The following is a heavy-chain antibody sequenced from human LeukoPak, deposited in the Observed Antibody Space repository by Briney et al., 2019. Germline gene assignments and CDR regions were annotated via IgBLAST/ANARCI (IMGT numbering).Heavy chain of an antibody. J-gene: IGHJ3*02. CDR3: ARDQGSSGWYFAFDI. Sequence: SETLSLTCTVSGGSISSGSYYWGWIRQPPGKGLEWIGSIYHSGSTYYNPSLKSRVTISVDTSKNQFSLKLSSVTAADTAVYYCARDQGSSGWYFAFDIWGQGTMVTVSS. D-gene: IGHD6-19*01. CDR1: GGSISSGSYY. CDR2: IYHSGST. V-gene: IGHV4-39*07.